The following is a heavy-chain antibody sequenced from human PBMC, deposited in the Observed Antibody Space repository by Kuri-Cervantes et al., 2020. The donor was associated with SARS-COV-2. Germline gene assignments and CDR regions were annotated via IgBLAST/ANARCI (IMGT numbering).Heavy chain of an antibody. D-gene: IGHD1-7*01. CDR1: GYTFTSYY. CDR3: ARGVRGNWDSQHNYYYYMDV. CDR2: INPSGGST. J-gene: IGHJ6*03. V-gene: IGHV1-46*01. Sequence: ASVKVSCKASGYTFTSYYMHWVRQAPGQGLEWMGIINPSGGSTSYAQKFQGRVTMTRDTSTSTVYMELSSLRSEDTAVYYCARGVRGNWDSQHNYYYYMDVWGKGTTVTVSS.